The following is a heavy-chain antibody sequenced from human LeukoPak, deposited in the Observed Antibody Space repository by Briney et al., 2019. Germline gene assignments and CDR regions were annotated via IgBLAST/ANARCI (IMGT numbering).Heavy chain of an antibody. J-gene: IGHJ6*03. D-gene: IGHD3-22*01. CDR2: IIPIFGRA. Sequence: SVKLSCKASGGTFSSYAMSWVRQAPGKGLEWVGGIIPIFGRANYAQKFNGRVTITTDEYTSKAYIELSSLRSEDTAVYYCARTVRDSSDRCPRAPICDYYYYYMDVWGKGTTVTVSS. CDR1: GGTFSSYA. CDR3: ARTVRDSSDRCPRAPICDYYYYYMDV. V-gene: IGHV1-69*05.